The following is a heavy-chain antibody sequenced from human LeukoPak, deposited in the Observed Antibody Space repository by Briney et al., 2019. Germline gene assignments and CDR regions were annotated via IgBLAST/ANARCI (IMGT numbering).Heavy chain of an antibody. CDR2: IGGGGTT. Sequence: GRSLRLSCAASGLTFSTYAMRWIRQAPGKGLEWVSSIGGGGTTSYADSVKGRFTISRDLSKITVYLQMNSLRAEDTAVYYCAQDRGARYPFGMDVWGQGTTVTVSS. CDR3: AQDRGARYPFGMDV. D-gene: IGHD2-2*01. V-gene: IGHV3-23*01. CDR1: GLTFSTYA. J-gene: IGHJ6*02.